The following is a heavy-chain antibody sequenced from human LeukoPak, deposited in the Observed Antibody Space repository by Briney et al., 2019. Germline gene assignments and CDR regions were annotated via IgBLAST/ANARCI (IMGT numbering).Heavy chain of an antibody. CDR3: ARDRWYSSSWLI. CDR1: GYTFTSYA. CDR2: INAGNGNT. V-gene: IGHV1-3*01. J-gene: IGHJ3*02. D-gene: IGHD6-13*01. Sequence: ASVKVSCKASGYTFTSYAMHWVRQAPGQRPEWMGWINAGNGNTKYSQKFQGRVTITRDTSASTAYMELSSLRSEDTAVYYCARDRWYSSSWLIWGQGTMVTVSS.